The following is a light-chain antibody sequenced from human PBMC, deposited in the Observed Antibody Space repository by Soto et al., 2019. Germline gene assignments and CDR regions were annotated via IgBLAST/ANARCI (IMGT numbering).Light chain of an antibody. CDR3: VQALQSPPWT. Sequence: EIVLTQSPGTLSLSPGERATLSCRASQSISSNYVAWYQQKPGQAPRLLLYDASTRATGIPNRYSGSGSGTDFTLKISRVEAEDVGVYYCVQALQSPPWTFGQGTKVEIK. J-gene: IGKJ1*01. CDR1: QSISSNY. CDR2: DAS. V-gene: IGKV3D-20*02.